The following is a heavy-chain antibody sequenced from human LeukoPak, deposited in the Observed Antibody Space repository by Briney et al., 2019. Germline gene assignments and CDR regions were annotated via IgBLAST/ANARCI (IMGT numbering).Heavy chain of an antibody. CDR1: GGSISSYY. V-gene: IGHV4-59*08. CDR3: ARLYYGDRAAFDI. D-gene: IGHD4-17*01. J-gene: IGHJ3*02. Sequence: PSETLSLTCTVSGGSISSYYWSWIRQPPGKGLEWIGYIYYSGSTNYNPSLKSRVTISVDTSKNRFSLKLSSVTAADTAVYYCARLYYGDRAAFDIWGQGTMVTVSS. CDR2: IYYSGST.